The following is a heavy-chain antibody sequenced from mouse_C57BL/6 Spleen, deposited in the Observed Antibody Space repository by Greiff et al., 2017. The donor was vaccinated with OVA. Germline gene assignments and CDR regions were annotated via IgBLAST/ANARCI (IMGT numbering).Heavy chain of an antibody. Sequence: EVKLVESVAELVRPGASVKLSCTASGFNIKNTYMHWVKQRPEQGLEWIGRIDPANGNTKYAPKFQGKATITADTSSNTAYLQLSSLTSEDTAIYYCARSITTVVPHWYFDVWGTGTTVTVSS. CDR2: IDPANGNT. D-gene: IGHD1-1*01. CDR1: GFNIKNTY. V-gene: IGHV14-3*01. CDR3: ARSITTVVPHWYFDV. J-gene: IGHJ1*03.